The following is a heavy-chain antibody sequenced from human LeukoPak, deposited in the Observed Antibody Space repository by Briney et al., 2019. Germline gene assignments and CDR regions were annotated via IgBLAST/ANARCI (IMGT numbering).Heavy chain of an antibody. CDR1: GYTFTGYY. Sequence: GASVKVSCKASGYTFTGYYMHWVRQATGQGLEWMGWMNPNSGNTGYAQKFQGRVTMTRNTSISTAYMELSSLRSEDTAVYYCARVRGPYGSGSYSYWGQGTLVTVSS. V-gene: IGHV1-8*02. D-gene: IGHD3-10*01. J-gene: IGHJ4*02. CDR3: ARVRGPYGSGSYSY. CDR2: MNPNSGNT.